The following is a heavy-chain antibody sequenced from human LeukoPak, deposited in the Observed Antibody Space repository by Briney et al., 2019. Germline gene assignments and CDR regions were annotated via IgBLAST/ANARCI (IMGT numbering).Heavy chain of an antibody. CDR1: GGTFSSYA. J-gene: IGHJ4*02. CDR2: IIPIFGTA. Sequence: SVKVSCKASGGTFSSYAISWVRQAPGQGLEWMGGIIPIFGTANYAQKFQGRVTITRDTSASTAYMELSSLRSEDTAVYYCARGPHVEMATIGGYYFDYWGQGTLVTVSS. V-gene: IGHV1-69*05. D-gene: IGHD5-24*01. CDR3: ARGPHVEMATIGGYYFDY.